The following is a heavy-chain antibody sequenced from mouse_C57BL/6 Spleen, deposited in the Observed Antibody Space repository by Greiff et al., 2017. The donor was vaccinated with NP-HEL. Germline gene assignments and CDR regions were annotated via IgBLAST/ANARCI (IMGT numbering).Heavy chain of an antibody. CDR2: IDPETGGT. V-gene: IGHV1-15*01. CDR3: TRRDYYGSSSDY. D-gene: IGHD1-1*01. Sequence: VQLQQSGAELVRPGASVTLSCKASGYTFTDYEMHWVKQTPVHGLEWIGAIDPETGGTAYNQKFKGKAILTADKSSSTAYMELRSLTSEDSAVYYCTRRDYYGSSSDYWGQSTTLTVSS. J-gene: IGHJ2*01. CDR1: GYTFTDYE.